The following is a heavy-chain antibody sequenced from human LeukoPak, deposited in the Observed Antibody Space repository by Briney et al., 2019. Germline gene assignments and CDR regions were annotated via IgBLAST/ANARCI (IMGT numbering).Heavy chain of an antibody. D-gene: IGHD6-13*01. CDR1: GGTFSSYA. Sequence: GASVEVSCKASGGTFSSYAISWVRQAPGQGLEWMGGIIPIFGTANYAQKFQGRVTITTDESTSTAYMELSSLRSEDTVVYYCARVLPTYSSSWWYFDYWGQGTLVTVSS. CDR2: IIPIFGTA. V-gene: IGHV1-69*05. CDR3: ARVLPTYSSSWWYFDY. J-gene: IGHJ4*02.